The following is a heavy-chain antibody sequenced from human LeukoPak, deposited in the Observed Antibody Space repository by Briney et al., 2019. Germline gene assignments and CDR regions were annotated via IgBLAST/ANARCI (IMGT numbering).Heavy chain of an antibody. D-gene: IGHD2-2*01. CDR2: INHSGST. CDR1: GGSFSGYY. CDR3: ARGHIVVVPAAAVNWFDP. J-gene: IGHJ5*02. V-gene: IGHV4-34*01. Sequence: SSETLSLTCAVYGGSFSGYYWSWIRQPPGKGLEWIGEINHSGSTNYNPSLKSRVTISVDTSKNQFSLKLSSVTAADTAVYYCARGHIVVVPAAAVNWFDPWGQGTLVTVSS.